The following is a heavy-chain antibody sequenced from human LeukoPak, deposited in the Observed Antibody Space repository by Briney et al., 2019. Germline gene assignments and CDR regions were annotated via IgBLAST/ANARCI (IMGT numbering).Heavy chain of an antibody. D-gene: IGHD3-10*01. V-gene: IGHV3-23*01. J-gene: IGHJ6*02. CDR1: GLTFSSYA. CDR2: ISGSGFNT. CDR3: ANGLTGGFGEFYYYGLGV. Sequence: GGSLRLSCAASGLTFSSYAMAWVRQAPGKGLEWVSAISGSGFNTYYPDSLKGRFTISRDNSKNTLYLQMNSLRAEDTAVYFCANGLTGGFGEFYYYGLGVWGQGTTVTVSS.